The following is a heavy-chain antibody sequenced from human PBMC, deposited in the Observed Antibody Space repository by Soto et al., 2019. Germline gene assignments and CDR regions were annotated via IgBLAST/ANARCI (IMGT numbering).Heavy chain of an antibody. CDR1: GVIFSGYP. CDR2: IIPIIGAP. J-gene: IGHJ6*04. Sequence: VELEQSGAEVEKPGASVKVSCTTSGVIFSGYPLSWVRQAPGQGLEWMGRIIPIIGAPFSTQKFQGRVAFTADISTNTVYMDLRSLTSEDTAVYYFARVSGTTEWTRGMDVWGKGTAVTVSS. CDR3: ARVSGTTEWTRGMDV. D-gene: IGHD1-1*01. V-gene: IGHV1-69*08.